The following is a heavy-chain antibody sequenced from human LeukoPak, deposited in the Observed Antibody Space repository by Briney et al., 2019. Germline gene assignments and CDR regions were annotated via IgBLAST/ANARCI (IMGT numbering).Heavy chain of an antibody. J-gene: IGHJ4*02. CDR3: ARSDYGDYEGQYYFDY. Sequence: SETLSLTCSVYGGSFIGYYWSWIRQPPGKGLEFIGEINHSGSTNYNPSLKSRVTISVDISKNQFSLKLSSVTAADTAVYYCARSDYGDYEGQYYFDYWGQGTLVTVSS. CDR2: INHSGST. V-gene: IGHV4-34*01. CDR1: GGSFIGYY. D-gene: IGHD4-17*01.